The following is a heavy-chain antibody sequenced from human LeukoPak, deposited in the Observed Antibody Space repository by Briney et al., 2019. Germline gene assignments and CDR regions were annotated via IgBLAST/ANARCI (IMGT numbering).Heavy chain of an antibody. CDR3: AREGSVVPAAMLAYKHSYRYCDL. CDR1: GYTFTSYY. D-gene: IGHD2-2*01. J-gene: IGHJ2*01. CDR2: INPRGGST. Sequence: EASEKVSCKASGYTFTSYYMHWVRQAPGQGLEWMGIINPRGGSTSYGQKFQGRVTMTRDMYMSTVYMELSSLRSEDTAVYYCAREGSVVPAAMLAYKHSYRYCDLWGRGTLVTVSS. V-gene: IGHV1-46*01.